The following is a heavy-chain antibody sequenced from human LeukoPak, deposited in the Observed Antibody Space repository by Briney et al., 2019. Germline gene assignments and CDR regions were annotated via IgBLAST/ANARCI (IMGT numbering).Heavy chain of an antibody. CDR3: ARGGKQWLPHYNWFDP. Sequence: SETLSLTCAVYGRSFSGYYWSWIRQPPGKGLEWIGEINHSGSTNYNPSLKSRVTISVDTSKNQFSLKLSSVTAADTAVYYCARGGKQWLPHYNWFDPWGQGTLVTVSS. V-gene: IGHV4-34*01. CDR2: INHSGST. D-gene: IGHD6-19*01. CDR1: GRSFSGYY. J-gene: IGHJ5*02.